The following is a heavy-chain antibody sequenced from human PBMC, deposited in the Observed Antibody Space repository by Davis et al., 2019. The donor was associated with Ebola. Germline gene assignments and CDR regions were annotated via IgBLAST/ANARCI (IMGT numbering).Heavy chain of an antibody. D-gene: IGHD6-6*01. J-gene: IGHJ4*02. CDR3: ARIRQQFAYFDY. CDR2: IFYSGST. CDR1: GDSIGSGGFS. V-gene: IGHV4-30-4*07. Sequence: LRLSCAVSGDSIGSGGFSWSWIRQPPGKGPEWIGCIFYSGSTYYNPSLKSRVSISVDTSKTQFSLKLNSVTAADTAVYYCARIRQQFAYFDYWGQGTLVTVSS.